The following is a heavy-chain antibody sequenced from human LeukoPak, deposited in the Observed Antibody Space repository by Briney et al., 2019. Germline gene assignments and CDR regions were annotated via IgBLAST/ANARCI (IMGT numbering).Heavy chain of an antibody. CDR1: GGSISSYY. V-gene: IGHV4-59*01. Sequence: PSETLSLTCTVSGGSISSYYWSWIRQPPGKGLEWIGYIYYSGSTSYNPSLKSRVTISVDTSKNQFSLKLSSVTAADTAVYYCARGGGGYPFDYWGQGTLVTVSS. J-gene: IGHJ4*02. D-gene: IGHD5-24*01. CDR3: ARGGGGYPFDY. CDR2: IYYSGST.